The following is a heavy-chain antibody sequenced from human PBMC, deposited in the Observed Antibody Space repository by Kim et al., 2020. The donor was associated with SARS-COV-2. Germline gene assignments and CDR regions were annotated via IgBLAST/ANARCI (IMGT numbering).Heavy chain of an antibody. CDR2: IYYSGST. Sequence: SETLSLTCTVSGGSISSSRYYWGWIRQPPGKGLEWIGSIYYSGSTYYNPSLKSRVTISVDTSKNQFSLKLSSVTAADTAVYYCARQEQLHYYYYGMDVWG. V-gene: IGHV4-39*01. CDR1: GGSISSSRYY. J-gene: IGHJ6*01. CDR3: ARQEQLHYYYYGMDV. D-gene: IGHD6-6*01.